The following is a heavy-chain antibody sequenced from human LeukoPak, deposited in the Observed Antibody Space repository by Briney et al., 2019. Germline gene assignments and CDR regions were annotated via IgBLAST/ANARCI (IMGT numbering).Heavy chain of an antibody. J-gene: IGHJ4*02. CDR2: IKQDGSEK. CDR3: ARDRYLYDSSGKFDY. V-gene: IGHV3-7*01. CDR1: GFAFSSYW. Sequence: PGGSLRLSCAASGFAFSSYWMSWVRQAPGKGLEWVANIKQDGSEKYYVDSVKGRFTISRDNAKNSLYLQMNSLRAEDTAMYYCARDRYLYDSSGKFDYWGQGTLVTVSS. D-gene: IGHD3-22*01.